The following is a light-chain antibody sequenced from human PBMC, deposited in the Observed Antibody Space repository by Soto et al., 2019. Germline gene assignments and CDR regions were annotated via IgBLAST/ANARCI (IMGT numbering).Light chain of an antibody. CDR3: PSYAASNKFVV. J-gene: IGLJ2*01. V-gene: IGLV2-8*01. CDR1: SSDVGGYNY. CDR2: EVS. Sequence: QSALTQPPSASGSPGQSVTISCTGTSSDVGGYNYVSWYQQHPGKAPKLMIYEVSKRPSGVPHRFSGSKSGNTASLTVSGFKAEDDADYYCPSYAASNKFVVFGGGTKLTV.